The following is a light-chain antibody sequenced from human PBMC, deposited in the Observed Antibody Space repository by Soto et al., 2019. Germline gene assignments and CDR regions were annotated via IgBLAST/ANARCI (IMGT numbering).Light chain of an antibody. CDR3: QKTYSTPFT. CDR2: AAS. CDR1: QTISNY. Sequence: DIQMTQSPSSLSASVGDRVTITCRASQTISNYLNWYQEKPGKAPKLLIYAASNLQSGVPSRFSGSGSGTEFTRTISNLQPEDFATYYCQKTYSTPFTFGPGTNVDI. V-gene: IGKV1-39*01. J-gene: IGKJ3*01.